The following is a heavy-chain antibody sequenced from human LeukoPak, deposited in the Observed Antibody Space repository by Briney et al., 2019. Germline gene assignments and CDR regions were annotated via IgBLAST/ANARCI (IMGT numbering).Heavy chain of an antibody. D-gene: IGHD6-19*01. J-gene: IGHJ4*02. CDR1: GYSFTNYW. CDR2: IYPGDSDT. V-gene: IGHV5-51*01. Sequence: GESLKISCKGSGYSFTNYWIGWVRQMPGKGLEWMGIIYPGDSDTRYSPSFQGQVTISADKSISTAYLQWSSLKASDTAMYYCARLSYSSGWYWGGPYYFDYWGQGTLVTVSS. CDR3: ARLSYSSGWYWGGPYYFDY.